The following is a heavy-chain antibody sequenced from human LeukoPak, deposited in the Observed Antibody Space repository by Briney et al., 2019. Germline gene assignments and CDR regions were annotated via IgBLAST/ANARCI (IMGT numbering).Heavy chain of an antibody. V-gene: IGHV4-59*08. CDR1: DDSISDYY. D-gene: IGHD3-16*02. CDR2: IYYSGST. CDR3: ARHGEPNYDYVWGSYRFEYFDY. J-gene: IGHJ4*02. Sequence: TASETLSLTCTVSDDSISDYYRGWIRQPPGKGLEWIGYIYYSGSTNYNPSLKSRVTISVDTSKNQFSLKLSSVTAADTAVYYCARHGEPNYDYVWGSYRFEYFDYWGQGTLVTVSS.